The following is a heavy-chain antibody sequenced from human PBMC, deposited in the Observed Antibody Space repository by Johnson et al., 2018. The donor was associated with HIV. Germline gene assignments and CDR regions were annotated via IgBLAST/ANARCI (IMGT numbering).Heavy chain of an antibody. CDR1: GFTFSSYA. J-gene: IGHJ3*02. CDR2: ILSDGSNK. V-gene: IGHV3-30*04. CDR3: ASWGIAAAGSPVDAFDI. D-gene: IGHD6-13*01. Sequence: QVQLVESGGGVVQPGRSLRLSCAASGFTFSSYAMHWVRQAPGKGLEWVSIILSDGSNKYYADSVKGRFTISRDNSKNTLYLQMNSRRAEDTAVYYCASWGIAAAGSPVDAFDIWGQGTMVTVSS.